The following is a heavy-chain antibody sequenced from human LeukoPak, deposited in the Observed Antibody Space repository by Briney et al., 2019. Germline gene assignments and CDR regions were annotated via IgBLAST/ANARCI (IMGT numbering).Heavy chain of an antibody. V-gene: IGHV4-39*02. D-gene: IGHD6-6*01. CDR1: GGSISNSSFY. Sequence: SETLSLTCTVSGGSISNSSFYWGWIRQPPGKGLEWIGNIYYRGSTYYNSSLKSRVSISVDTSKNYFSLKVSSVTAADTAVYYCANSIAARPNDAFDIWGQGTMVTVSS. J-gene: IGHJ3*02. CDR3: ANSIAARPNDAFDI. CDR2: IYYRGST.